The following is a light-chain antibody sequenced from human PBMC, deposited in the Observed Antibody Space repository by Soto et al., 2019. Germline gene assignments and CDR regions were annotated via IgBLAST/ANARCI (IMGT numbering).Light chain of an antibody. Sequence: EIVLTQSPGTLSLSPGERATLSCRASQSVSSSYLAWYQQKPGQAPRLLIYGASSRATGVPARFSGSGSGTDFTLTISSLEPEDFAVYYCQQRSNWPRTFGQGTRLEI. V-gene: IGKV3D-20*02. CDR1: QSVSSSY. J-gene: IGKJ5*01. CDR2: GAS. CDR3: QQRSNWPRT.